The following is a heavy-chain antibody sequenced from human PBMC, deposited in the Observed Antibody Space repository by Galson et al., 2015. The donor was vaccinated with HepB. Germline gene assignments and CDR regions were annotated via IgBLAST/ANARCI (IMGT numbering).Heavy chain of an antibody. J-gene: IGHJ4*02. CDR3: AKDGSNYYVDY. D-gene: IGHD4-11*01. CDR1: GFTFSRYG. V-gene: IGHV3-30*02. CDR2: INYDGSKK. Sequence: SLRLSCAASGFTFSRYGIHWVRQAPGKGQEWVAFINYDGSKKYYSDSVKGRFTISRDNSKNTLDLQMNSLRPEDTAVYYCAKDGSNYYVDYWGQGILVTVSS.